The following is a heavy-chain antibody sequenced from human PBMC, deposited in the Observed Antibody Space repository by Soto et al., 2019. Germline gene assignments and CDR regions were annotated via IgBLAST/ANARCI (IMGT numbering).Heavy chain of an antibody. V-gene: IGHV3-33*01. CDR3: ARDPADILTGYPDY. Sequence: GGSLRLSCEASGFSFSTCGMHWVRQAPGKGLEWVAAIFHDGSEKYYAHSVKGRFAISRDNSKNTLYLQMSSLRAEDTAVYYCARDPADILTGYPDYWGQGXLVTVYS. D-gene: IGHD3-9*01. CDR1: GFSFSTCG. CDR2: IFHDGSEK. J-gene: IGHJ4*02.